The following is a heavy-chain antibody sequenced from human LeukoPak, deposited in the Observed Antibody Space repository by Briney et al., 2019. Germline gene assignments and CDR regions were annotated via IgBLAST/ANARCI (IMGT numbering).Heavy chain of an antibody. D-gene: IGHD2-15*01. V-gene: IGHV1-69*05. Sequence: SVKVSCKASGGTFSSYAISWVRQAPGQGLEWMGGIIPIFGTANYAQKFQGRVTITTDESTSTAYMELSSLRSEDTAVYYCASWADCSGGSCSDRGFDHWGQGTLVTVSS. CDR2: IIPIFGTA. CDR1: GGTFSSYA. J-gene: IGHJ4*02. CDR3: ASWADCSGGSCSDRGFDH.